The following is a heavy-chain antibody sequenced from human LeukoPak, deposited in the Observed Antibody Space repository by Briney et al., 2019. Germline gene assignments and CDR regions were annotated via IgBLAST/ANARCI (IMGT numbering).Heavy chain of an antibody. Sequence: PGGSLRLSCAASGFTFSSYAMSWVRQPPGKGLEWVSTISLIGGSTYYADSVKGRFTISRDNSKNTVYLQMNSLRAEDTAVYYCAKDHYHVHNIIGDNWTTATYYFDYWGQGTLVTVSS. J-gene: IGHJ4*02. CDR3: AKDHYHVHNIIGDNWTTATYYFDY. CDR2: ISLIGGST. V-gene: IGHV3-23*01. CDR1: GFTFSSYA. D-gene: IGHD1-20*01.